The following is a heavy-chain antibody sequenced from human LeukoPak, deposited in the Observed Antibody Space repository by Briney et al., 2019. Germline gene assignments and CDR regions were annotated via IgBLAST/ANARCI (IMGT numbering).Heavy chain of an antibody. CDR3: AREAYYDSL. Sequence: SETLSLTCTVSGGSISSSSYYWGWIRQPPGKGLEWIGYIYYSGSTNYNPSLKRRVTISVDTSKNQFSLKLSSVTAADTAVYYCAREAYYDSLWGRGTLVTVSS. CDR1: GGSISSSSYY. D-gene: IGHD3-22*01. J-gene: IGHJ2*01. V-gene: IGHV4-61*01. CDR2: IYYSGST.